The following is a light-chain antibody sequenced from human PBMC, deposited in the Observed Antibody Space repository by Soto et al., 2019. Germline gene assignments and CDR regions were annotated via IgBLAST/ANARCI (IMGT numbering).Light chain of an antibody. CDR2: EVN. CDR3: SSHTNNQRL. CDR1: SSDVGGHNY. J-gene: IGLJ3*02. Sequence: QSVLTQPASVSGSPGQSITISCTGTSSDVGGHNYVSWYQQHPGKAPKLMIYEVNNRPSGVSNRFSGSKSGNTASLTISGLQAEDEANYYCSSHTNNQRLFGGGTKVTVL. V-gene: IGLV2-14*01.